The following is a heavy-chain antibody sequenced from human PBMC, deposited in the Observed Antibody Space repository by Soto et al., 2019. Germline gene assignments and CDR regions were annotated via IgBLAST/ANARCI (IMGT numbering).Heavy chain of an antibody. V-gene: IGHV5-51*01. CDR1: GYSFAIYW. Sequence: GESLKISCKGSGYSFAIYWIGWVRQMPGKGLEWMGIIHPGDSDTRYSPSFRGQVTISADKSASRAYLQWSSLEASDTAIYYCARLLAEYSASVGPWGQGTLVTVSS. CDR3: ARLLAEYSASVGP. D-gene: IGHD6-6*01. CDR2: IHPGDSDT. J-gene: IGHJ5*02.